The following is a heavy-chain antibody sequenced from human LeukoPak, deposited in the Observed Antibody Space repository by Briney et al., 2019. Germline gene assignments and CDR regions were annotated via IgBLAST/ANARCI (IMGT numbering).Heavy chain of an antibody. CDR2: ISYDGSNK. CDR1: GFTFSSYG. V-gene: IGHV3-30*18. CDR3: AKLPYYDSSGYGKY. D-gene: IGHD3-22*01. J-gene: IGHJ4*02. Sequence: GGSLRLSCAASGFTFSSYGMHWVRQAPGKGLEWVAVISYDGSNKYYADSVKGRFTISRDNSKNTLYLQMNSLRAEDTAVYYCAKLPYYDSSGYGKYWGQGALVTVCS.